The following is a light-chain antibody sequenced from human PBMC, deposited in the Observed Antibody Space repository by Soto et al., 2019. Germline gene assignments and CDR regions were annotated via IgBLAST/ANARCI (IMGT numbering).Light chain of an antibody. CDR3: TSDTSSSTLV. V-gene: IGLV2-14*01. Sequence: QSALTQPASVSGSPGQSITISCTGTSSDVGTYNYVSWYQQHAGTVPKLMIYDVSNRPSGVSDRFSGSKSGNTASLTISGLHAEDEADYYCTSDTSSSTLVFGGGTKLTVL. CDR1: SSDVGTYNY. CDR2: DVS. J-gene: IGLJ2*01.